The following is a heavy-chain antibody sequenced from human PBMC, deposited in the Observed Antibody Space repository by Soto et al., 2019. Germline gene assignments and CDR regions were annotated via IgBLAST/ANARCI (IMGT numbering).Heavy chain of an antibody. J-gene: IGHJ5*02. CDR3: AKNQGVELVPLATVDWFNP. CDR2: ISGSGFKK. D-gene: IGHD1-26*01. CDR1: GFIFENFG. V-gene: IGHV3-23*01. Sequence: GGSLRLSCAASGFIFENFGMSWVRQAPGKGLEWISSISGSGFKKYYADSVKGRFTISRDNSKSTVYLELNNLSAEDTAVYHCAKNQGVELVPLATVDWFNPWGQGSVVTVSS.